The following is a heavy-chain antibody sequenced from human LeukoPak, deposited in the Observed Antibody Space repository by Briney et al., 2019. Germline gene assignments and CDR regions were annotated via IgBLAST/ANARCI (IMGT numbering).Heavy chain of an antibody. CDR3: ARGGSGGSGGWFDP. CDR2: IYYSGST. V-gene: IGHV4-59*12. CDR1: GGSISTYY. Sequence: SETLSLTCTVSGGSISTYYWSWIRQAPGKGLEWIGNIYYSGSTNYNPSLTSRVNMSVDTSQTQFSLKLSSVTAADTAVYYCARGGSGGSGGWFDPWGQGTRVTVSS. J-gene: IGHJ5*02. D-gene: IGHD2-15*01.